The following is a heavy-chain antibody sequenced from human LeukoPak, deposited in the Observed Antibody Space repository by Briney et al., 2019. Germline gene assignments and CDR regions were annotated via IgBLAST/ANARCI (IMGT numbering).Heavy chain of an antibody. CDR2: INTNTGIP. Sequence: ASVKVSCKASGYTFTSYAMNWVRQAPGQGLEWMGWINTNTGIPTSAQGFTGRFVFSLDTSVSTAYLQISSLKAEDTAVYYCARDGDDYGDLRLDCWGQGTLVTVSS. V-gene: IGHV7-4-1*02. J-gene: IGHJ4*02. CDR1: GYTFTSYA. D-gene: IGHD4-17*01. CDR3: ARDGDDYGDLRLDC.